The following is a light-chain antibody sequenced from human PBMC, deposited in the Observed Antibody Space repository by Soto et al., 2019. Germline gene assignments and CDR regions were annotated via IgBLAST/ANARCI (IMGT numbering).Light chain of an antibody. Sequence: DIQMTHSPSNLCASVGDRVTITFRTSQSMSSWLAWDQQKPGKAPKPLIFDAFSLESGVPSRFSGSRSGTEFTLTISSLRPDDYATYYCQQYNSYSPLTFGGGTKVDIK. J-gene: IGKJ4*01. CDR1: QSMSSW. CDR3: QQYNSYSPLT. CDR2: DAF. V-gene: IGKV1-5*01.